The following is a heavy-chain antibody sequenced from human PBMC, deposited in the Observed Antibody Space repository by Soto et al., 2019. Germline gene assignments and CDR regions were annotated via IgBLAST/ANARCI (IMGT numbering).Heavy chain of an antibody. V-gene: IGHV3-30-3*01. Sequence: QVQLVESGGGVVQPGRSLRLSCEASGVTFKNYAMHWVRQAPGKGLEWVAVISYDGSIEFYADSVKGRFTISRDDFKNTMFLQMGSLRVADTAVYYCARGLLDFDWRLLFGYWGQGTLVTVSS. CDR3: ARGLLDFDWRLLFGY. D-gene: IGHD3-9*01. CDR2: ISYDGSIE. CDR1: GVTFKNYA. J-gene: IGHJ4*02.